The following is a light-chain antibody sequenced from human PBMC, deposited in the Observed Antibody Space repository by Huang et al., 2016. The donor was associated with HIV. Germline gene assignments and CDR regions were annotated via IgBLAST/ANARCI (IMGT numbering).Light chain of an antibody. V-gene: IGKV3-15*01. J-gene: IGKJ1*01. CDR3: QQYNNWRT. CDR2: GTS. CDR1: QSVSSN. Sequence: EIVMTQSPATLSVSPGERATLSCRASQSVSSNLAWYQQQPGQAPRLLIYGTSTRATGIPARVSGSGSGTEFTLTISSLQSEDCAVYYCQQYNNWRTFGQGTKVEIK.